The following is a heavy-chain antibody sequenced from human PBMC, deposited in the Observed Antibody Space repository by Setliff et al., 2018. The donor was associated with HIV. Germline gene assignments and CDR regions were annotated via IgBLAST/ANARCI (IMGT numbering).Heavy chain of an antibody. D-gene: IGHD2-21*01. Sequence: SETLSLTCAVYGGSFSGFYWSWIRQPPGKGLEWIGEINHSGSTNYNPSLKSRVTISVDTSKNQFSLKLSSVTAADTAVYYCARGIKVKNDAFDIWGQGTMVTVSS. CDR3: ARGIKVKNDAFDI. V-gene: IGHV4-34*01. CDR1: GGSFSGFY. J-gene: IGHJ3*02. CDR2: INHSGST.